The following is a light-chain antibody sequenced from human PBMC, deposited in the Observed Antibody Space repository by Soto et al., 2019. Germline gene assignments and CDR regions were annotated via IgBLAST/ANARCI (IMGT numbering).Light chain of an antibody. CDR3: AAWDDSVNGPV. CDR1: NSNIGSNS. CDR2: TND. Sequence: QSVLTQAPSASGTPGQRVTISCSGSNSNIGSNSVNWYQQLPGTAPKPLIYTNDQRPSGVPDRFSGSKSGTSASLAISGLQSEDEADYHCAAWDDSVNGPVFGGGTQLTVL. V-gene: IGLV1-44*01. J-gene: IGLJ2*01.